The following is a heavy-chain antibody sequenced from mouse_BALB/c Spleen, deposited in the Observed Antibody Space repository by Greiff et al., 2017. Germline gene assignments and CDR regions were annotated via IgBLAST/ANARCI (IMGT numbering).Heavy chain of an antibody. J-gene: IGHJ3*01. V-gene: IGHV1-9*01. CDR2: ILPGSGST. CDR3: GGKFAY. Sequence: QVQLKQSGAELMKPGASVKISCKATGYTFSSYWIEWVKQRPGHGLEWIGEILPGSGSTNYNEKFKGKATFTADTSSNTAYMQLSSLTSEDSAVYYCGGKFAYWGQGTLVTVSA. CDR1: GYTFSSYW.